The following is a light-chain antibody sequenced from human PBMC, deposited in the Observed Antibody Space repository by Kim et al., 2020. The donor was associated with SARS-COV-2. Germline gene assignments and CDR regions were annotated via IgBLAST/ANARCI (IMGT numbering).Light chain of an antibody. J-gene: IGKJ2*01. CDR1: QRLVHRDGRTY. CDR3: MQTTHWPYT. Sequence: QPASSSCRSNQRLVHRDGRTYLNWFHQRPGQSPRRLIYKISTRDSGVPDRFSGSGSGTDFTLEISRVEAEDVGIYYCMQTTHWPYTFGQGTKLEI. V-gene: IGKV2-30*02. CDR2: KIS.